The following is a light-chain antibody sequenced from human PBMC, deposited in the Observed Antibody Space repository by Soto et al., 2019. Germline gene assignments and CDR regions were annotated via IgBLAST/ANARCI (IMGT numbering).Light chain of an antibody. V-gene: IGLV2-11*01. CDR3: CSYAGSYTYV. CDR1: SRDVGGYNY. Sequence: QSVLTQPRSVSGSPGQSVTISCTGTSRDVGGYNYVSWYQQHPGKAPKLMIYDVSKRPSGVPDRFSGSKSGNTASLTISGLQAEDEADYYCCSYAGSYTYVFGPRTMVTVL. J-gene: IGLJ1*01. CDR2: DVS.